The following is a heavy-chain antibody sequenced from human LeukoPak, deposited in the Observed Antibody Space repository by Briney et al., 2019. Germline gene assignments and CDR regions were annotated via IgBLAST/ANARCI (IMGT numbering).Heavy chain of an antibody. V-gene: IGHV3-43*01. Sequence: GGSLRLSCAASGFTFDDYAMHWVRQAPGKGLEWVSLISWDGGSTYYADSVKGRFTISRDNSKNSLYLQMNSLRTEDTALNYCAKTYSSSWLDYWGQGTLVSVSS. CDR2: ISWDGGST. D-gene: IGHD6-13*01. CDR1: GFTFDDYA. J-gene: IGHJ4*02. CDR3: AKTYSSSWLDY.